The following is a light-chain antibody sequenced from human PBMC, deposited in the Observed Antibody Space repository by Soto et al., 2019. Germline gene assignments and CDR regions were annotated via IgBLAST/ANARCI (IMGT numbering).Light chain of an antibody. J-gene: IGKJ1*01. CDR1: ESLVFSDGNTY. Sequence: MTQAPLSLSVTLGQPASISCRSSESLVFSDGNTYLHWYQQRLGQSPRRLIYKVSRRDSGVPDRFSGSGSATDFTLRISRVYAEDVGVYYCMQGSHWPSWTFGHGTNVDI. V-gene: IGKV2-30*01. CDR2: KVS. CDR3: MQGSHWPSWT.